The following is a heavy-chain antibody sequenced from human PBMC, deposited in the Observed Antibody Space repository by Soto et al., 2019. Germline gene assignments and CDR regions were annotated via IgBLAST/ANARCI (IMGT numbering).Heavy chain of an antibody. J-gene: IGHJ6*03. D-gene: IGHD2-2*01. Sequence: QVQLQQWGAGLLKPSETLSLTCAVYGGSFSGYYWSWIRQPPGKGLEWIGEINHSGSTNYNPSLKSRVTISVDTSNNQFSLKLSSVTAADTAVYYCAKGRVVVPAARIYYYYMDVWGKGTTVTVSS. V-gene: IGHV4-34*01. CDR1: GGSFSGYY. CDR2: INHSGST. CDR3: AKGRVVVPAARIYYYYMDV.